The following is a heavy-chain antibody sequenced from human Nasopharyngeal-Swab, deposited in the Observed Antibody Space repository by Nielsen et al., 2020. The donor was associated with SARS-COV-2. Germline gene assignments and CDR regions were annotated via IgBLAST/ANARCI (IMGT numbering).Heavy chain of an antibody. CDR2: IYPGDSDT. D-gene: IGHD3-9*01. Sequence: GESPKISCKGSGYSFTSYWIGWVRQMPGKGLEWMGIIYPGDSDTRYSPSFQGQVTISADKSISTAYLQWSSLKASDTAMYYCARGLRYFDWQTFFDYWGQGTLVTVSS. V-gene: IGHV5-51*01. CDR1: GYSFTSYW. CDR3: ARGLRYFDWQTFFDY. J-gene: IGHJ4*02.